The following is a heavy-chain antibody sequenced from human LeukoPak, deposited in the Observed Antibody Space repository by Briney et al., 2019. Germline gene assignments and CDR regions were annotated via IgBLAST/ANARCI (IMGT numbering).Heavy chain of an antibody. CDR2: ISSNGVST. Sequence: GGTLRLSCAASGFTFSSYAMHWVRQVPGKGLEYVSAISSNGVSTDYANSVKGRFTVSRDNSKNTLYLQMGSLRAEDMAVYYCASRPTDYYDSSGYSYYFDYWGQGTLVTVSS. V-gene: IGHV3-64*01. CDR1: GFTFSSYA. CDR3: ASRPTDYYDSSGYSYYFDY. J-gene: IGHJ4*02. D-gene: IGHD3-22*01.